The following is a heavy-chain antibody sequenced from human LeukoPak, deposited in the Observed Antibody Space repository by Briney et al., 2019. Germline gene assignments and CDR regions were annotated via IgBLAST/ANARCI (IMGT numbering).Heavy chain of an antibody. CDR2: IYYSGST. Sequence: PSETLSLTCTVSGGSISSGGYYWGWIRQPPGEGLEWIGSIYYSGSTYYNPSLKSRVTISVDTSKNQFSLKLTSVTAADAAVYYCARGRPEGSGWYRPYYYVDVWGKGTTVTVSS. J-gene: IGHJ6*03. D-gene: IGHD6-19*01. CDR1: GGSISSGGYY. CDR3: ARGRPEGSGWYRPYYYVDV. V-gene: IGHV4-39*01.